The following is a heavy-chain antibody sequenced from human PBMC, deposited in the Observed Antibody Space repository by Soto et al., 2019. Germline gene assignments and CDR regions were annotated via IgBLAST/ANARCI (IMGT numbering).Heavy chain of an antibody. V-gene: IGHV3-7*01. Sequence: GSLRLSCADPGFTFSSSWMSWVRQAPGKGLEWVANVKYDGSQTYYVVSVKGRFTISRDNAKNSLYLQMNSLRAEDTAVYYCTRDFQGPLDYGMDVWGQGTTVTVSS. CDR2: VKYDGSQT. CDR3: TRDFQGPLDYGMDV. J-gene: IGHJ6*02. D-gene: IGHD1-1*01. CDR1: GFTFSSSW.